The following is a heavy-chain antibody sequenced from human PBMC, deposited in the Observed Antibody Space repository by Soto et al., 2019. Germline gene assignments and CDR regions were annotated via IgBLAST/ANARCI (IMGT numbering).Heavy chain of an antibody. CDR3: ARVDIVVVPAQLDP. J-gene: IGHJ5*02. Sequence: GESLKISWKGSGYSFTSYWSGWVRQMPGKGLEWMGIIYPGDSDTRYSPSFQGQVTISADKTISTAYLQWSSLKASDTAMYYCARVDIVVVPAQLDPWGQGTLVTSPQ. CDR1: GYSFTSYW. CDR2: IYPGDSDT. V-gene: IGHV5-51*01. D-gene: IGHD2-2*03.